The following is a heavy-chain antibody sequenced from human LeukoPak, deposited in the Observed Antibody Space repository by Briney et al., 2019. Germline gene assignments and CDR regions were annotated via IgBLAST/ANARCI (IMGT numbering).Heavy chain of an antibody. D-gene: IGHD6-25*01. V-gene: IGHV3-33*06. CDR2: IWYDGSNK. Sequence: GGSLRLSCAASGFTFSSYGMHWVRQAPGKGLEWVADIWYDGSNKYYADSVKGRFTISRDNSKNTLYLQMNSLRAEDTAVYYCAKDRESSSARGFDYWGQGALVAVSS. CDR1: GFTFSSYG. CDR3: AKDRESSSARGFDY. J-gene: IGHJ4*02.